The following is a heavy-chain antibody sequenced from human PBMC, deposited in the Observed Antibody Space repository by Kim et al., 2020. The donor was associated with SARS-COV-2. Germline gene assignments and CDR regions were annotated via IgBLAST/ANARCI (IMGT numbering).Heavy chain of an antibody. J-gene: IGHJ6*01. D-gene: IGHD6-6*01. Sequence: GGSLRLSCAASGFTFSSYAMHWVRQAPGKGLEWVAVISYDGSNKYYADSVKGRFTISRDNSKNTLYLQMNSLRAEDTAVYYCARGGYSSSYLSYYYYYG. CDR1: GFTFSSYA. CDR2: ISYDGSNK. V-gene: IGHV3-30-3*01. CDR3: ARGGYSSSYLSYYYYYG.